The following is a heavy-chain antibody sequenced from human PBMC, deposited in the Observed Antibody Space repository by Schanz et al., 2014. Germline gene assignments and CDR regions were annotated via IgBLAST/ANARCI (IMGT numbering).Heavy chain of an antibody. Sequence: EVQLVASGGGFVQPGGSLGLSCVVSGFTVSSDHMSWVRQAPGKGLEWVSTIYASGATYYADSVKRRFTISRDISKNTLHLQVTSLRAEDTAIYYCAKDLLYGAPMPLNHLDYWGQGTLVTVSS. CDR3: AKDLLYGAPMPLNHLDY. D-gene: IGHD2-2*01. V-gene: IGHV3-66*01. CDR2: IYASGAT. CDR1: GFTVSSDH. J-gene: IGHJ4*02.